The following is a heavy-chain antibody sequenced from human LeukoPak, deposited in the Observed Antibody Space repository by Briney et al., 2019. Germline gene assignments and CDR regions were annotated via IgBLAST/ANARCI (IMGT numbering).Heavy chain of an antibody. CDR3: AKDLAQHYYDSSGYYAKDY. CDR1: GFTVSSNY. J-gene: IGHJ4*02. V-gene: IGHV3-53*01. D-gene: IGHD3-22*01. CDR2: IYSGGST. Sequence: GGSLRLSCAASGFTVSSNYMSWVRQAPGKGLEWVSVIYSGGSTYYADSVKGRFTISRDNSKNTLYLQMNSLRAEDTAVYYCAKDLAQHYYDSSGYYAKDYWGQGTLVTVSS.